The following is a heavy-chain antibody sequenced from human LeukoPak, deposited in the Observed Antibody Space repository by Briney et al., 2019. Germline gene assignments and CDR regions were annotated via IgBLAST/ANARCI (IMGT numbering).Heavy chain of an antibody. CDR2: IRYDGSNK. CDR1: GFTFSSYG. V-gene: IGHV3-30*02. CDR3: AKAGRVVVPAAKGSPHYFDY. J-gene: IGHJ4*02. Sequence: PGGSLRLSCAASGFTFSSYGMHWVRQAPGKGLEWVAFIRYDGSNKYYADSVKGRFTISRDNSKNTLYLQMNSLRAEDTAVYYCAKAGRVVVPAAKGSPHYFDYWGQGTLVTVSS. D-gene: IGHD2-2*01.